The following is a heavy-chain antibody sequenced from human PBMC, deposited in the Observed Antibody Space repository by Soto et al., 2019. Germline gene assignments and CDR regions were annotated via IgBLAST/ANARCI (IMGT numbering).Heavy chain of an antibody. D-gene: IGHD3-9*01. V-gene: IGHV1-69*13. Sequence: SVKVSCKASGGTFSSYAISWVRQAPGQGLEWMGGIIPIFGTANYAQKFQGRVTITADESTSTAYMELSSLRSEDTAVYYCARDFDILTGYSLGYYGMDVWGQGTTVTVSS. CDR1: GGTFSSYA. CDR3: ARDFDILTGYSLGYYGMDV. J-gene: IGHJ6*02. CDR2: IIPIFGTA.